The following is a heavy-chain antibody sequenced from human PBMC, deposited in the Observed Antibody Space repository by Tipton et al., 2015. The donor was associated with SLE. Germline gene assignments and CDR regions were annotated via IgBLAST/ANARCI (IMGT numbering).Heavy chain of an antibody. D-gene: IGHD1-26*01. V-gene: IGHV4-34*01. J-gene: IGHJ3*02. Sequence: TLSLTCAVYGGSFSGYYWSWIRQPPGKGLEWIGEINHSGSTNYNPSLKSRVTISVDKSKNQFSLKLSSVTAADTAVYYCARPVSREAFDIWGQGTMVTVSS. CDR2: INHSGST. CDR3: ARPVSREAFDI. CDR1: GGSFSGYY.